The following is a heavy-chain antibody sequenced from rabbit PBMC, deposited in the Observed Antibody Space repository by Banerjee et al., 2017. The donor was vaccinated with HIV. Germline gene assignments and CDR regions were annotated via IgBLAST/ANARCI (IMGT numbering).Heavy chain of an antibody. D-gene: IGHD6-1*01. Sequence: QQQLEESRGGLVKPGGTLTLTCKASGIDFSSYYRMCWVRQAPGKGLEWIACIYAGSSGSTHYASWAKGRFTISKTSSTTVTLQMTSLTAADTATYFCARYYGGYGWAMDLWGPGTLVTVS. CDR3: ARYYGGYGWAMDL. J-gene: IGHJ4*01. CDR2: IYAGSSGST. CDR1: GIDFSSYYR. V-gene: IGHV1S45*01.